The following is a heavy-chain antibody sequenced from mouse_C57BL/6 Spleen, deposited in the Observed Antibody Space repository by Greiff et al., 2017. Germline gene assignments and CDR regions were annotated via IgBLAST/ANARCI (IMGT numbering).Heavy chain of an antibody. CDR2: IDPENGDT. J-gene: IGHJ3*01. CDR3: SGTLFAY. V-gene: IGHV14-4*01. Sequence: VQLKQSGAELVRPGASVKLSCTASGFNIKDDYMHWVKQRPEQGLEWIGWIDPENGDTEYASKFQGKATITADKYSITAYLQLSSLTSVDTAVYYCSGTLFAYWGQGTLVTVSA. D-gene: IGHD3-3*01. CDR1: GFNIKDDY.